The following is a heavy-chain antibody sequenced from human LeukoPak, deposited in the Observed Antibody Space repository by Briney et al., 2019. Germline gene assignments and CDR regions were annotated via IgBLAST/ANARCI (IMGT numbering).Heavy chain of an antibody. CDR3: AVRNGPFDY. Sequence: GGSLRLSCTASGFTFSTYAMSWVRQAPGKGLEWVSGISGSGGTTHYADSVKGRFTISRDNSKNTLYLQMNSLRAEDTAVYYCAVRNGPFDYWGQGTLVTVSS. D-gene: IGHD2-8*01. J-gene: IGHJ4*02. CDR2: ISGSGGTT. CDR1: GFTFSTYA. V-gene: IGHV3-23*01.